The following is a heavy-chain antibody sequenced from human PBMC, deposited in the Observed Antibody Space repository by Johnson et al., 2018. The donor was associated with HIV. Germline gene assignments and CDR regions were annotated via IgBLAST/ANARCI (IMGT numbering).Heavy chain of an antibody. Sequence: QVQVVESGGGVVQPGRSLRLSCAASGFTFSSYGMAWVRQAPGKGLAWVTVISFAGVKKYYADSVRGRFTISRDNSKGTLYRQMDGLRPEDTALYYCARDPFWLKAFDIWGQGTMVPVSS. J-gene: IGHJ3*02. D-gene: IGHD3-22*01. V-gene: IGHV3-30*03. CDR1: GFTFSSYG. CDR3: ARDPFWLKAFDI. CDR2: ISFAGVKK.